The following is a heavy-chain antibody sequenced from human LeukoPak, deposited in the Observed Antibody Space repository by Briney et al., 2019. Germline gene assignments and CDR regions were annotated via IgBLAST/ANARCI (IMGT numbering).Heavy chain of an antibody. CDR1: GYTLTELS. CDR2: FDPEDGET. CDR3: ATEQSIFGVVTNFDY. J-gene: IGHJ4*02. D-gene: IGHD3-3*01. V-gene: IGHV1-24*01. Sequence: GASVKVSCKVSGYTLTELSMHWVRQAPGRGLEWMGGFDPEDGETIYAQKFQGRVTMTEDTSTDTAYMELSSLRSEDTAVYYCATEQSIFGVVTNFDYWGQGTLVTVSS.